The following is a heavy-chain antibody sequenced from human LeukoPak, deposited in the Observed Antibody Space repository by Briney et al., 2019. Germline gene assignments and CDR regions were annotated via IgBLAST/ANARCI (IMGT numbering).Heavy chain of an antibody. CDR3: AGSGDILTGSQGAIYYYGMDV. D-gene: IGHD3-9*01. V-gene: IGHV3-48*01. J-gene: IGHJ6*02. CDR1: GFTFSSYS. CDR2: ISSSSTI. Sequence: GGSLRLSCAASGFTFSSYSMNWVRQAPGKGLEWVSYISSSSTIYYADSVKGRFTISRDNAKNSLYLQMNSLRAEDTAVYYCAGSGDILTGSQGAIYYYGMDVWGQGTTVTVSS.